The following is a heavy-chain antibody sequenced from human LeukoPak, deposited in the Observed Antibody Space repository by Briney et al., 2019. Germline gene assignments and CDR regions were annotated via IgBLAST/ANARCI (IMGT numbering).Heavy chain of an antibody. CDR3: ARGWARDGFNI. V-gene: IGHV6-1*01. J-gene: IGHJ3*02. CDR1: GDSVSNNA. CDR2: TYYDSKWYN. Sequence: SQTLSLTCVISGDSVSNNAWNWVRQTPSGGLECLGRTYYDSKWYNHYAESVKSRISINPDTSKNQFSLQLNSVTPEGTAVYYCARGWARDGFNIWSQGTMVTVSS. D-gene: IGHD6-13*01.